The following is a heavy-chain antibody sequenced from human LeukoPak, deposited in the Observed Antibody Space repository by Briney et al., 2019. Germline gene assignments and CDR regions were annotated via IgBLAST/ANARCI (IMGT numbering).Heavy chain of an antibody. V-gene: IGHV4-34*01. D-gene: IGHD2-21*01. Sequence: PSETLSLTCAVYGGSFSGYYWSWIRQPPGKGLEWIGEINHSGSTNYNPSLKSRVTISVDTSKNQFSLKLSSVTAADTAVYYCARDRGGGGFGSYYYYYYGMDVWGQGTTVTVSS. CDR3: ARDRGGGGFGSYYYYYYGMDV. CDR1: GGSFSGYY. J-gene: IGHJ6*02. CDR2: INHSGST.